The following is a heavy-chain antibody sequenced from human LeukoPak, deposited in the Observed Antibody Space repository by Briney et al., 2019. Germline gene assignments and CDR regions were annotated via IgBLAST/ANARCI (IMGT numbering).Heavy chain of an antibody. Sequence: GGSLRLSCAASGFTFSSYSMNWVRQAPGKGLEWVSSISSSSSYIYYADSVKGRFTISRDNAKNSLYLQMNSLRAEDTAVYYCARDGMSGYYHPWGQGTLVAVSS. CDR3: ARDGMSGYYHP. CDR1: GFTFSSYS. J-gene: IGHJ5*02. V-gene: IGHV3-21*01. D-gene: IGHD3-22*01. CDR2: ISSSSSYI.